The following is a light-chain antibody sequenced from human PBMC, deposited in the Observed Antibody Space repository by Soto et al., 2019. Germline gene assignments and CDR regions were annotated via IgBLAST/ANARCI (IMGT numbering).Light chain of an antibody. CDR3: QQYNSYSPYT. CDR2: DAS. CDR1: QSISSW. J-gene: IGKJ2*01. Sequence: DIQMTQSPSTLSASVGDRVTITCRASQSISSWVAWYQQKPGKAPNLLIYDASSLESGVPSRFSGSGAGTEFTLTISSLQPDDFATYSCQQYNSYSPYTFGQGTKLEIK. V-gene: IGKV1-5*01.